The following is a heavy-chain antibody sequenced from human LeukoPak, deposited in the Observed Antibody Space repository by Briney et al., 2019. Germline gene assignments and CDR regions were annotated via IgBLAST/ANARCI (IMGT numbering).Heavy chain of an antibody. CDR3: ASTGDSSGYYPNYFDY. D-gene: IGHD3-22*01. CDR1: GGSISSSSYY. V-gene: IGHV4-39*01. J-gene: IGHJ4*02. Sequence: SETLSLTCTVSGGSISSSSYYWGWIRQPPGKGREWIGSIYYSGSTYYNPSLKSRVTISVDTSKNQFSLKLSSVTAADTAVYYCASTGDSSGYYPNYFDYWGQGTLVTVSS. CDR2: IYYSGST.